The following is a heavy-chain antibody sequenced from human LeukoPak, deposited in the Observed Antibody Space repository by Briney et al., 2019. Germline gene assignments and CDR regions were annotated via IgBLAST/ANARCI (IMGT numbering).Heavy chain of an antibody. CDR2: IYSGGST. CDR3: ARVHPTTVGYDAFDI. V-gene: IGHV3-53*01. CDR1: GFTVSSNY. D-gene: IGHD4-23*01. Sequence: PGGSLRLSCAASGFTVSSNYTSWVRQAPGKGLEWVSVIYSGGSTYYADSVKGRFTISRDNSKNTLYLQMNSLRAEDTAVYYCARVHPTTVGYDAFDIWGQGTMVTVSS. J-gene: IGHJ3*02.